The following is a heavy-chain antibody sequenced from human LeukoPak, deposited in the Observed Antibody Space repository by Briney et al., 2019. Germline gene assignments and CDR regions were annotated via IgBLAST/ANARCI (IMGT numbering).Heavy chain of an antibody. CDR2: VIRGGGST. CDR1: GFTFSSYA. CDR3: AKFRGTEMFEWHFDV. D-gene: IGHD3-10*01. J-gene: IGHJ2*01. V-gene: IGHV3-23*01. Sequence: GGSLRLSCAAPGFTFSSYAMSWVRQAPGKGLEWVSGVIRGGGSTYIADSVRGRFSISRDNSKNTLYLQMNSLRVEDTAVYYCAKFRGTEMFEWHFDVWGRGALVTVSS.